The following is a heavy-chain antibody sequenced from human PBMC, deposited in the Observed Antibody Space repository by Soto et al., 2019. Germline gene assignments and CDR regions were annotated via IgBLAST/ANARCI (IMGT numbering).Heavy chain of an antibody. Sequence: QVQLVQSGAEVKKPGSSVKVSCKASGGTFSSYAISWVRQAPGQGLEWMGGIIPIFGTANYAQKFPGRVTITEDESPRTAYMELSRLRSEDTAVYYCARRGYDSSGYHKWDFDLWGRGTLVTVSS. CDR3: ARRGYDSSGYHKWDFDL. CDR2: IIPIFGTA. V-gene: IGHV1-69*01. D-gene: IGHD3-22*01. J-gene: IGHJ2*01. CDR1: GGTFSSYA.